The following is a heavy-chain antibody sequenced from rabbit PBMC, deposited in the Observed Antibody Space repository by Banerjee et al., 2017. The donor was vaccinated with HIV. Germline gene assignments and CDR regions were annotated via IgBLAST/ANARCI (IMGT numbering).Heavy chain of an antibody. Sequence: ELVESGGGLVQPGESLKLSCKASGFDFSSYGVSWVRQAPGKGLEWIAYISSGGSTWYASWVNDRFTISRENTQNTVSLKMTSLTAADTATYFCARDLAGVIGWNFNLWGQGTLVTVS. CDR1: GFDFSSYG. CDR3: ARDLAGVIGWNFNL. D-gene: IGHD4-1*01. CDR2: ISSGGST. J-gene: IGHJ4*01. V-gene: IGHV1S47*01.